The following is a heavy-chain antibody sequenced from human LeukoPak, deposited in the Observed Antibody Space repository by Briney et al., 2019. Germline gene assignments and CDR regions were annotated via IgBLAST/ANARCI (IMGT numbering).Heavy chain of an antibody. CDR3: SRGGTYTRGY. Sequence: GGSLRLSCTASGFTFGDYGMSWVRQAPGKGLEWVGFIRSEGYGGTTEYAASVKGRFKISRDDSKSIAYLQMNSLKTEDTAVYYCSRGGTYTRGYWGQGKLVTVSS. V-gene: IGHV3-49*04. CDR1: GFTFGDYG. CDR2: IRSEGYGGTT. J-gene: IGHJ4*02. D-gene: IGHD1-26*01.